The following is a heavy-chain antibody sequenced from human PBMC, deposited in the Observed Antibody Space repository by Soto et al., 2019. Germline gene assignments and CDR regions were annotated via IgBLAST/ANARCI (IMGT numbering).Heavy chain of an antibody. V-gene: IGHV3-33*01. CDR2: IWYDGSNK. D-gene: IGHD3-9*01. J-gene: IGHJ6*02. CDR3: ARDWPPVRDFDWLLFGGNEAYYGMDV. CDR1: GFTFSSYG. Sequence: QVQLVESGGGVVQPGRSLRLSCAASGFTFSSYGMHWVRQAPGKGLEWVAVIWYDGSNKYYADSVKGRFTISRDNSKNTLYLQMNSLRAEDTAVYYCARDWPPVRDFDWLLFGGNEAYYGMDVWGQGTTVTVSS.